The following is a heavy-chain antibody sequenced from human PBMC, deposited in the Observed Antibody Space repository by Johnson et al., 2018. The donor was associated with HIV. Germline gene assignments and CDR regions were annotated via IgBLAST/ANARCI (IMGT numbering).Heavy chain of an antibody. D-gene: IGHD3-10*01. V-gene: IGHV3-30*02. CDR3: AKGWRQLWPTGDGAVDI. J-gene: IGHJ3*02. CDR1: GFTFRSYG. Sequence: QVQLVESGGGVVQPGGSLRLSCAASGFTFRSYGTHWVRQAPGKGLEWVAFIRYDGSKKYYADSVKGRFTISRDNANNTLFLQMRSLKTDDTALYYCAKGWRQLWPTGDGAVDIWGQGTMVTVSS. CDR2: IRYDGSKK.